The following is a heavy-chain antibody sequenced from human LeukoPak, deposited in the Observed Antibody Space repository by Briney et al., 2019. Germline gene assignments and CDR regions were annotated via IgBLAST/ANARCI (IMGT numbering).Heavy chain of an antibody. V-gene: IGHV1-2*04. J-gene: IGHJ4*02. CDR1: GGTFSSYA. CDR2: INPNSGGT. Sequence: ASVKVSCKASGGTFSSYAISWVRQAPGQGLEWMGWINPNSGGTNYAQKFQGWVTMTRDTSISTAYMELSRLRSDDTAVYYCATGSGYYDSSGYYSDYFDYWGQGTLVTVSS. CDR3: ATGSGYYDSSGYYSDYFDY. D-gene: IGHD3-22*01.